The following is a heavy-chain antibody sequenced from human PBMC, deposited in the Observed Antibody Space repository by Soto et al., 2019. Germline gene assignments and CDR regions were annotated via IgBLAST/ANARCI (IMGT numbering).Heavy chain of an antibody. J-gene: IGHJ4*02. CDR3: ARVASDYINSVDN. Sequence: QVQLVESGGGVVQPGRSLSLSCAASGFTFDTYGMHWVRQAPGKGLEWLAVTSWDEGSKYYADSVKGRFTISRDNSKDTVDLQMNSLRVEDTAVYYCARVASDYINSVDNWGQGILVTVSS. CDR2: TSWDEGSK. CDR1: GFTFDTYG. V-gene: IGHV3-30*03. D-gene: IGHD4-4*01.